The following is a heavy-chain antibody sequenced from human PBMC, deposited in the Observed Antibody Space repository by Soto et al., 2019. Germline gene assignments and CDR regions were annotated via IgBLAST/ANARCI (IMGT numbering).Heavy chain of an antibody. V-gene: IGHV4-39*01. CDR3: TRRYTWNDNYFAP. CDR2: SYYSGTT. D-gene: IGHD3-9*01. Sequence: QLQLQEAGPGLVTPSQALSLTCTVSGASISVHSYYWTWIRQPPGKGLEWIGSSYYSGTTYFNPALKSRATISVDTSKIQFSLRLTSVTAADTAIYYCTRRYTWNDNYFAPWGPGALVTVSS. CDR1: GASISVHSYY. J-gene: IGHJ5*02.